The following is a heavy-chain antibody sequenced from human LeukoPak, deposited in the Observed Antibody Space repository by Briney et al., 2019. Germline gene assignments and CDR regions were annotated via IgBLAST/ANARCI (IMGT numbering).Heavy chain of an antibody. V-gene: IGHV1-69-2*01. CDR2: VDPEDGET. J-gene: IGHJ4*02. D-gene: IGHD6-19*01. CDR1: GYTFTDYY. CDR3: ATSEYSSGWYATDY. Sequence: ASVKVSCKVSGYTFTDYYMHWVQQAPGKGLEWMGLVDPEDGETIYAEKFQGRVTITADTSTDTAYMELSSLRSEDTAVYYCATSEYSSGWYATDYWGQGTLATVSS.